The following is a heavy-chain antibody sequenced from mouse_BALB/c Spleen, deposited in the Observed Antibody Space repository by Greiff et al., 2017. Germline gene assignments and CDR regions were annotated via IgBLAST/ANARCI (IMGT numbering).Heavy chain of an antibody. CDR1: GYSITSDYA. D-gene: IGHD1-1*01. CDR3: AREGTTVVDWYFDV. V-gene: IGHV3-2*02. J-gene: IGHJ1*01. Sequence: VQLQQSGPGLVKPSQSLSLTCTVTGYSITSDYAWNWIRQFPGNKLEWMGYISYSGSTSYNPSLKSRISITRDTSKNQFFLQLNSVTTEDTATYYCAREGTTVVDWYFDVWGAGTTVTVSS. CDR2: ISYSGST.